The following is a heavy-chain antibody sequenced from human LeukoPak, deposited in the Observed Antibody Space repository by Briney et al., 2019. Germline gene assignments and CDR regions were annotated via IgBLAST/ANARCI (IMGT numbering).Heavy chain of an antibody. D-gene: IGHD6-13*01. Sequence: SETLSLTCTVSGGSISSSSYYWGWIRQPPGKGLEWIGSIYYSGSTNYNPSLKSRVTISVDTSKNQFSLKLSSVTAADTAVYYCARASGYSSSWYYYYYMDVWGKGTTVTVSS. CDR1: GGSISSSSYY. V-gene: IGHV4-39*07. J-gene: IGHJ6*03. CDR2: IYYSGST. CDR3: ARASGYSSSWYYYYYMDV.